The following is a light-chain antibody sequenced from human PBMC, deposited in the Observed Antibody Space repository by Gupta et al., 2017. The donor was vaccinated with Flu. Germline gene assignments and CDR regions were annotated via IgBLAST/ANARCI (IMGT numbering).Light chain of an antibody. Sequence: VVMTHSPLSLPVALGRPASISCMSSQSLVYSDGNTVLHWFQQRPGQSPRRLIYLVSHRDSGVPDRFSGSGSGTDFTMKISRVEAEDVGVYFCMQGAHWPWAFGQGTKVEIK. CDR3: MQGAHWPWA. V-gene: IGKV2-30*01. CDR2: LVS. J-gene: IGKJ1*01. CDR1: QSLVYSDGNTV.